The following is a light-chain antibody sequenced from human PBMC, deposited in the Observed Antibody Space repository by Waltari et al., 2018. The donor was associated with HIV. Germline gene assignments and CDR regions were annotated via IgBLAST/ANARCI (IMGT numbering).Light chain of an antibody. V-gene: IGLV2-14*01. CDR2: EFS. Sequence: QSALTQPASVSGSPGHSITISCTGTSSDDGGYNYVSEYPQYPGKAPNLMIYEFSYRPSGVSNRFSGSKSGNTASLTISGLQAEDEAEYYCSSFRSGSTLVVFGGGTKLTVL. CDR1: SSDDGGYNY. J-gene: IGLJ2*01. CDR3: SSFRSGSTLVV.